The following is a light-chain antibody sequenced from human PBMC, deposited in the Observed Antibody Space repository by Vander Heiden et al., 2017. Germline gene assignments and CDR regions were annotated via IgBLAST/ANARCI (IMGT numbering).Light chain of an antibody. Sequence: EIVLTQSPATLSFSPWERATRSCRASQSVSSYLAWYQQKPGQAPRLLIYDASNRATGIPARFSGSGSGTDFTLTISSLEPEDFAVYYCQQRSNWPWTFGQGTKVEIK. J-gene: IGKJ1*01. CDR2: DAS. CDR3: QQRSNWPWT. CDR1: QSVSSY. V-gene: IGKV3-11*01.